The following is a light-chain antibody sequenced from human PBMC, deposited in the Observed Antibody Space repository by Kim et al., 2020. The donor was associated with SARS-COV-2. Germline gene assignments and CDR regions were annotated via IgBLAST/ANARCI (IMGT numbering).Light chain of an antibody. CDR3: QSYDSSLSGSEGVV. V-gene: IGLV1-40*01. CDR1: SSNIGAGYD. Sequence: TISCTGSSSNIGAGYDVHWYQQLPGTAPNLLIYGNSNRPSGVPDRFSGSKSGTSASLAITGLQAEDEADYYCQSYDSSLSGSEGVVFGGGTQLTVL. J-gene: IGLJ2*01. CDR2: GNS.